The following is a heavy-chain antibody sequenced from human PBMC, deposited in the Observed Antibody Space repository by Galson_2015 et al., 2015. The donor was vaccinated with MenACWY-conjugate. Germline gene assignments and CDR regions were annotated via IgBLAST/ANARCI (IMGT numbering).Heavy chain of an antibody. V-gene: IGHV3-30*02. CDR1: GFTFSSCG. D-gene: IGHD1-1*01. J-gene: IGHJ4*02. Sequence: SLRLSCAASGFTFSSCGMHWVRQAPGKGLEWVAFIRYDGSNKYYADSVKGRFTISRDNSKNTLYLQMNSLRDEDTAVYYCAKDRHGWNEDDHRDQGAL. CDR2: IRYDGSNK. CDR3: AKDRHGWNEDDH.